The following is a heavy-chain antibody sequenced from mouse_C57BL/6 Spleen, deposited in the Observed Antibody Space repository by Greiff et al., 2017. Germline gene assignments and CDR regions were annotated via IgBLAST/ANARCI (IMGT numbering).Heavy chain of an antibody. D-gene: IGHD1-1*01. CDR2: IRSKSSNYAK. J-gene: IGHJ3*01. Sequence: EVQLVESGGGLVQPKGSLKLSCAASGFTFNTYAMHWVRQAPGKGLEWFARIRSKSSNYAKYYADSVKDRFTISRAVSQSMLYLQMNNLKTEDTAMYYCVRGAYYYGSILFAYWGQGTLVTVSA. CDR3: VRGAYYYGSILFAY. CDR1: GFTFNTYA. V-gene: IGHV10-3*01.